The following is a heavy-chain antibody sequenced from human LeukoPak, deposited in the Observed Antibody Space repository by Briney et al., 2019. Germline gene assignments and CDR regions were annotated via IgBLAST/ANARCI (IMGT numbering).Heavy chain of an antibody. CDR2: INPHSGAT. D-gene: IGHD3-22*01. CDR3: ARGKYYYDSSGYWNGAFDI. V-gene: IGHV1-2*02. J-gene: IGHJ3*02. CDR1: GYGFSDVY. Sequence: GASVKVSCKASGYGFSDVYFNWVRQAPGQGLEWMGWINPHSGATNYAQKFQGRVTMTRDTSISTAYMELSRLRSDDTAVYYCARGKYYYDSSGYWNGAFDIWGQGTMVTVSS.